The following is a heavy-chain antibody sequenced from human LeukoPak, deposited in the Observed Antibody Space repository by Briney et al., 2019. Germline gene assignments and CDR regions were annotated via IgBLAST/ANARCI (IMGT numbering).Heavy chain of an antibody. V-gene: IGHV1-2*02. CDR1: GYTFTDYY. Sequence: ASVKVSCKASGYTFTDYYMHWVRQAPGQGLEWMGWINPKSGGTTYAQKFQGRVTMTRDTSTSTAYMEVSRLRSDDTAISYCAKDCYGSGSWSDYWGQGTLVTVSS. CDR2: INPKSGGT. D-gene: IGHD3-10*01. CDR3: AKDCYGSGSWSDY. J-gene: IGHJ4*02.